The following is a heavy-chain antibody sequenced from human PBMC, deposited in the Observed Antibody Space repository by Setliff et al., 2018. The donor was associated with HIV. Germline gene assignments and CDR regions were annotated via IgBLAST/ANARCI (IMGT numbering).Heavy chain of an antibody. CDR1: GGSFSGYY. V-gene: IGHV4-34*01. Sequence: SETLSLTCAVYGGSFSGYYWSWIRQSPGKGLEWIGEIDQSGGTNYNPSLKSRVTISVDTSKNQFSLKLSSVTAADTAVYYCARARAGIAVASTKGSFDSWGQGTLVTVSS. CDR2: IDQSGGT. CDR3: ARARAGIAVASTKGSFDS. D-gene: IGHD6-19*01. J-gene: IGHJ4*02.